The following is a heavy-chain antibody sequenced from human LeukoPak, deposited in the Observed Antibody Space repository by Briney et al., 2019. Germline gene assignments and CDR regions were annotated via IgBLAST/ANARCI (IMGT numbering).Heavy chain of an antibody. V-gene: IGHV3-23*01. D-gene: IGHD3-22*01. J-gene: IGHJ4*02. CDR2: ISGSGDNT. Sequence: GGSLRLSCAASGFTFSSYAMSWVRQAPGKGLEWVSGISGSGDNTYYADSVKGRFTISRDNSKNTLYVQVNSLGTEDTAAYYCARGSYYDSSGSFYFDYWGQGTLVTVSS. CDR1: GFTFSSYA. CDR3: ARGSYYDSSGSFYFDY.